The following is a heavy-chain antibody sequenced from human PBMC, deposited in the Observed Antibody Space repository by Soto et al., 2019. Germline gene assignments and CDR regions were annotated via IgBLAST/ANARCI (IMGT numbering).Heavy chain of an antibody. D-gene: IGHD2-21*02. CDR3: ARGYCGNSCGMDV. V-gene: IGHV3-30*04. CDR1: GFTFRSYA. CDR2: ISYDGKNK. J-gene: IGHJ6*02. Sequence: QVQLVESGGGVVQPGTSLRLSCAASGFTFRSYAIHWVRQAPGKGLEWVAVISYDGKNKYYADSVKGRFTISRDNSKNTLYLQMNSLRAEDTAVYYCARGYCGNSCGMDVWGQGTTVTVSS.